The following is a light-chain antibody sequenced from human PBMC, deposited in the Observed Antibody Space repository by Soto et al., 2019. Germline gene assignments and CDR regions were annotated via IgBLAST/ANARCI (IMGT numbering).Light chain of an antibody. J-gene: IGKJ4*01. CDR3: QQYNNWPRAT. Sequence: EIVLTQSPATLCLSPGERATLSCRASQSVSRNLAWYQQKPGQAPRLLMFRTSSRATGFPARFSGSGSGTEFNLTISSLQSEDFGVYYCQQYNNWPRATFGGGTKVDIK. CDR1: QSVSRN. V-gene: IGKV3-15*01. CDR2: RTS.